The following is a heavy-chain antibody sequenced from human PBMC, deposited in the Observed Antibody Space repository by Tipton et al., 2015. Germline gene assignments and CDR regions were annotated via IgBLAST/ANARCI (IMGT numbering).Heavy chain of an antibody. Sequence: SLRLSCAASGFTFDDYAMQWVRQAPGKGLEWVSGISWNSGSIGYADSVKGRFTISRDNSKNTVFLQMNSLRAEDTAVYYCAKEGILCCVNWFDPWGQGTLVTVST. CDR2: ISWNSGSI. CDR3: AKEGILCCVNWFDP. J-gene: IGHJ5*02. V-gene: IGHV3-9*01. CDR1: GFTFDDYA. D-gene: IGHD2-8*02.